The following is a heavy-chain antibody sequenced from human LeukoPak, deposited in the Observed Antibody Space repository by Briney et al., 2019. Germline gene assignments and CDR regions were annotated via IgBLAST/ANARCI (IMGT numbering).Heavy chain of an antibody. V-gene: IGHV3-11*01. CDR1: GFTFSDYY. Sequence: GGSLRLSCAASGFTFSDYYMSWIRQAPGKGLEWVSYISSSGSTIYYADSVKGRFTISRDNAKNSLYLQMNSLRAEDTAMYYCAGADSSSWYYFNYWGQGTLVTVSS. CDR2: ISSSGSTI. J-gene: IGHJ4*02. CDR3: AGADSSSWYYFNY. D-gene: IGHD6-13*01.